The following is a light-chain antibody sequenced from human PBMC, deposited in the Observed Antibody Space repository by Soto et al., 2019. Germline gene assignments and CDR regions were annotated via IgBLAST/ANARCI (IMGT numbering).Light chain of an antibody. CDR3: QQYNNWPPIT. V-gene: IGKV3-20*01. CDR2: GAS. J-gene: IGKJ5*01. Sequence: EIVLTQSPGTLSLSPGESATLSCRASQIVGSNYLAWYQQRPGQPPNLLIFGASHRAPDIPDRFSGSGSGTDFTLTISSLQSEDFAVYYCQQYNNWPPITFGQGTRLEI. CDR1: QIVGSNY.